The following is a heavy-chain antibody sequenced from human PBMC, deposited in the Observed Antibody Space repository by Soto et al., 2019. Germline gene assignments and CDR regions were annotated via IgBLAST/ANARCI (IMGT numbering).Heavy chain of an antibody. CDR3: AREGTYYDYVWGSYRPYYFDY. Sequence: SETLPLTWTVSGGSISSGGYYWSWIRQHPGKGLEWIGYIYYSGSTYYNPSLKSRVTISVDTSKNQFSLKLSSVTAADTAVYYCAREGTYYDYVWGSYRPYYFDYWGQGTLVTVSS. V-gene: IGHV4-31*02. CDR1: GGSISSGGYY. D-gene: IGHD3-16*02. J-gene: IGHJ4*02. CDR2: IYYSGST.